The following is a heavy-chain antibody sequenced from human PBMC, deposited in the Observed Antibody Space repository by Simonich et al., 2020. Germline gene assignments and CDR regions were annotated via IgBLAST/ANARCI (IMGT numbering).Heavy chain of an antibody. V-gene: IGHV3-33*01. CDR2: IWYDGSNK. D-gene: IGHD2-2*01. CDR1: GFTFSSYG. CDR3: ARTISDIVVVPAAIYYGMDV. J-gene: IGHJ6*02. Sequence: QVQLVESGGGVVQPGRSLRLSCAASGFTFSSYGMHWVRQAPGKGRDWVEVIWYDGSNKYYADSVKGRFTISRDNSKNTLYLQMNSLRAEDTAVYYCARTISDIVVVPAAIYYGMDVWGQGTTVTVSS.